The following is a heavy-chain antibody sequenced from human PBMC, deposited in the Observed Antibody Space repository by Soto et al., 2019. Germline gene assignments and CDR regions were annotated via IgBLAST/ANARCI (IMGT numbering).Heavy chain of an antibody. CDR1: GFTFSSYT. Sequence: PGGSLRLSCAASGFTFSSYTMHWVRQTPGKGLEWVADISYDGGDKYYADSVKGRFTISRDNSKNTLYLQMNSLRAEDTAVYYCANQYCSSPSCYQYYYYAMDVWGQGTTVTVSS. D-gene: IGHD2-2*01. V-gene: IGHV3-30-3*01. CDR3: ANQYCSSPSCYQYYYYAMDV. CDR2: ISYDGGDK. J-gene: IGHJ6*02.